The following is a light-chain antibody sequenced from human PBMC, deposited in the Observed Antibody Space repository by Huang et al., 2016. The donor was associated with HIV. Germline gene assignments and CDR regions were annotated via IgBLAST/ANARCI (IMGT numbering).Light chain of an antibody. CDR2: SAS. CDR3: QQYHAFPLI. J-gene: IGKJ4*01. V-gene: IGKV1D-8*03. Sequence: VIWMTQSPPLLSASTGDRVTINCRVSQDINTYLAWYQQKPGKAPELLIYSASVLQNGVPSRFNDSGSGTQFTLTISCLQTEDFATYYCQQYHAFPLIFGAGTKVEI. CDR1: QDINTY.